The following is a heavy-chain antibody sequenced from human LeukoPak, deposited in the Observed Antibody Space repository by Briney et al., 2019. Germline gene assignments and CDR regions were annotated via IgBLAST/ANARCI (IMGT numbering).Heavy chain of an antibody. Sequence: SETLSLTCAVHGGSFSSYYWSWIRQPPGKGLEWIGEINHSGGTNYNPSLKSRVTISVDTSKNQFSLKLSSVTAADTAVYYCAMNWGTGRTLDYWGQGTLVTVSS. V-gene: IGHV4-34*01. CDR1: GGSFSSYY. CDR2: INHSGGT. D-gene: IGHD7-27*01. J-gene: IGHJ4*02. CDR3: AMNWGTGRTLDY.